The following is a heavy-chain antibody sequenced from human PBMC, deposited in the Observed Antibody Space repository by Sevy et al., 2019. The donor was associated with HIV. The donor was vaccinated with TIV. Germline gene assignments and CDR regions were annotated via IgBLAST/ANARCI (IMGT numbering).Heavy chain of an antibody. J-gene: IGHJ3*02. CDR1: GFTFSSYG. CDR3: ARYEEDTSMVNAFDI. Sequence: GGSLRLSCAASGFTFSSYGMHWVRQAPGKGLEWVAVIWYDGSNKYYADSVKGRFTISRDNSKNTLYLQMNSLRAEDTAVYYCARYEEDTSMVNAFDIWGQGTMVTVSS. V-gene: IGHV3-33*01. CDR2: IWYDGSNK. D-gene: IGHD5-18*01.